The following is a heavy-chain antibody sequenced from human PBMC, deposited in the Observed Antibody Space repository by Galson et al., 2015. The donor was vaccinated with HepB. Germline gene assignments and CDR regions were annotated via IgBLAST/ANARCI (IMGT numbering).Heavy chain of an antibody. CDR2: ISYDGSNK. CDR3: ARTPRRYCSSTSCYYCYMDV. CDR1: GFTFSSYA. V-gene: IGHV3-30-3*01. Sequence: CAASGFTFSSYAMHWVRQAPGKGLEWVAVISYDGSNKYYADSVKGRFTISRDNSKNTLYLQMNSLRAEDTAVYYCARTPRRYCSSTSCYYCYMDVWGKGTTVTVSS. D-gene: IGHD2-2*01. J-gene: IGHJ6*03.